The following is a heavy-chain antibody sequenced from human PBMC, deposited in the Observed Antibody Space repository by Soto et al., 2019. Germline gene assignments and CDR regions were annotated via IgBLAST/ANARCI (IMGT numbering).Heavy chain of an antibody. CDR3: ARGRYGGKRSIPLYFDY. D-gene: IGHD4-17*01. CDR2: IWYDGSNK. CDR1: GFTFSSYG. J-gene: IGHJ4*02. Sequence: GGSLRLSCAASGFTFSSYGMHWVRQAPGKGLEWVAVIWYDGSNKYYADSVKGRFTISRDNSKNTLYLQMNSLRAEDTAVYYCARGRYGGKRSIPLYFDYWGQGTLVTVSS. V-gene: IGHV3-33*01.